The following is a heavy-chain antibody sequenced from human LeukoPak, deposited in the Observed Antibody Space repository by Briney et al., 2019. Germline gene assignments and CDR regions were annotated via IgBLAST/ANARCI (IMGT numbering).Heavy chain of an antibody. Sequence: SQTLSLTCTVSVGSISSYYWSWVRQPAGKGLEWIGRIYTSGSTNYNASLKSRVSMSVDTSNHQFSLKLSSVTAADTAVFYCARENSGSYREFDYWGQGTLVTVSS. V-gene: IGHV4-4*07. D-gene: IGHD1-26*01. CDR2: IYTSGST. CDR1: VGSISSYY. CDR3: ARENSGSYREFDY. J-gene: IGHJ4*02.